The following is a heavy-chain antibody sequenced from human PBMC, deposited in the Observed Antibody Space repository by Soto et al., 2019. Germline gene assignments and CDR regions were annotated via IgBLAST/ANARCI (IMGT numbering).Heavy chain of an antibody. D-gene: IGHD5-18*01. V-gene: IGHV4-4*02. Sequence: QVQLQESGPGLVKPSGTLSLTCAVSGGSISSSNWWSWVRQPPGKGLEWIGEIYHSGSTDYNPSLKSRVSVSVDKSKNPCLRTRCSVTAADTAVYYWGRGGQLWRGGFDYWGQGTLVTVSS. CDR3: GRGGQLWRGGFDY. CDR2: IYHSGST. J-gene: IGHJ4*02. CDR1: GGSISSSNW.